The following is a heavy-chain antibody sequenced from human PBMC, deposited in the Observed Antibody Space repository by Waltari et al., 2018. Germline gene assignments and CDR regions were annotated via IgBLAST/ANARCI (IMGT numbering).Heavy chain of an antibody. CDR3: ARGGGRWFDP. D-gene: IGHD3-16*01. J-gene: IGHJ5*02. CDR2: INPNSGGT. V-gene: IGHV1-2*06. CDR1: GYTFTGYY. Sequence: QVQLVQSGAEVKKPGASVKVSCKASGYTFTGYYMHWVRQAPGQGLEWMRRINPNSGGTNYEQKFQGRVTMTRDTSISTAYMELSRLRSDDTAVYYCARGGGRWFDPWGQGTLVTVSS.